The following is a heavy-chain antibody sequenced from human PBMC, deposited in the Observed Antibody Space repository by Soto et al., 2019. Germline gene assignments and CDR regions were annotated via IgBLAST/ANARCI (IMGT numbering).Heavy chain of an antibody. V-gene: IGHV1-69*15. CDR2: IIPIFRST. CDR3: AILGFCSSGACYLNDAFDF. J-gene: IGHJ3*01. CDR1: GATFSNSA. D-gene: IGHD2-8*02. Sequence: QVQLEQSGADVKKPGSSVKVSCKASGATFSNSAISWVRQAPGQGLEWMGRIIPIFRSTNYAQKFQGRVTITADESTRTAYMELSSLRSEDTAMYYCAILGFCSSGACYLNDAFDFWGQGTMVTVAS.